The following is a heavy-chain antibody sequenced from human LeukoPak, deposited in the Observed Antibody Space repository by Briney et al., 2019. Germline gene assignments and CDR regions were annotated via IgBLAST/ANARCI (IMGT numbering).Heavy chain of an antibody. J-gene: IGHJ4*02. CDR3: TRGSYGDYEY. CDR2: INSDGSTT. Sequence: GGSLRLSCAASGFTFSNYWMHWVRQAPGKGLVWVSRINSDGSTTSYADSVKGRFTISRDNAQNSLYLQMNSLRAEDTAVYYCTRGSYGDYEYWGQGTLVTVSS. CDR1: GFTFSNYW. V-gene: IGHV3-74*01. D-gene: IGHD4-17*01.